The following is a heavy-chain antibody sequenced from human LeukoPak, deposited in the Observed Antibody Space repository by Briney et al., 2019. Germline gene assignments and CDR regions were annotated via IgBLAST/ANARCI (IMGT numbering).Heavy chain of an antibody. D-gene: IGHD3-16*01. CDR2: INHSGST. CDR1: GGSFSGYY. V-gene: IGHV4-34*01. Sequence: SETLSLTSAVYGGSFSGYYWSWIRQPPGKGLEWIGEINHSGSTNYNPSLKSRVTISVDTSKNQFSLKLSSVTAADTAVYYCARVIGLGGFDPWGQGTLVTVSS. CDR3: ARVIGLGGFDP. J-gene: IGHJ5*02.